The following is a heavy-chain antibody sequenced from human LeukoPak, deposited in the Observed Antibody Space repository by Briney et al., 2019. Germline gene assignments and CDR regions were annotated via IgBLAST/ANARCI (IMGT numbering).Heavy chain of an antibody. J-gene: IGHJ4*02. D-gene: IGHD6-19*01. CDR1: GYTFTSYG. Sequence: ASVKVSCKASGYTFTSYGISWVRQAPGQGLEWMGWISAYNGNTNYAQKLQGRVTMTTDTSTSTAYMELRSLRSDDTAVYYCARDPYSSGWGVGLFDYWGQGTLVTVSS. CDR3: ARDPYSSGWGVGLFDY. V-gene: IGHV1-18*01. CDR2: ISAYNGNT.